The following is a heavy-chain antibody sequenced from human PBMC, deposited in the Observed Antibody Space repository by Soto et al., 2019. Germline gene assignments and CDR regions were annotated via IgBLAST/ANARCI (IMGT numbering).Heavy chain of an antibody. V-gene: IGHV1-69*10. CDR2: IIPILGIA. CDR3: ARDSGDSGSVDY. CDR1: GGTFSSYA. Sequence: ASVKVSCKASGGTFSSYAISWVRQAPGQGLEWMGGIIPILGIANYEQKFQGRVTITADKSTSTAYMELSSLRSEDTAVYYCARDSGDSGSVDYWGQGTLVTVSS. D-gene: IGHD1-26*01. J-gene: IGHJ4*02.